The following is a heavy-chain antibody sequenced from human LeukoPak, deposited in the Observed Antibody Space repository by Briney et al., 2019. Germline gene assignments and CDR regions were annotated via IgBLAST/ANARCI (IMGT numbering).Heavy chain of an antibody. D-gene: IGHD3-22*01. V-gene: IGHV2-5*02. Sequence: SGPTLVNPTQTLTLTCTFSGFSLNTRGVGVGWIRQPPGRALEWLALIYWDDGRRYSPSLKSRLTITKDTSRNQVVLTMTNMDPVDTATYFCAHRKNYYDSSVFDNWGQGTLVTVSS. J-gene: IGHJ4*02. CDR1: GFSLNTRGVG. CDR3: AHRKNYYDSSVFDN. CDR2: IYWDDGR.